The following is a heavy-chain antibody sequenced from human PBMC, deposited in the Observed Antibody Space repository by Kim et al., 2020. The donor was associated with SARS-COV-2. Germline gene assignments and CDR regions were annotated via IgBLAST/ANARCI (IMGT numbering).Heavy chain of an antibody. D-gene: IGHD3-10*01. Sequence: QGRVTMTRDRSTSTVYMELSSLRSEDTAVYYCAREGYYGSGGGANFDYWGQGTLVTVSS. V-gene: IGHV1-46*01. J-gene: IGHJ4*02. CDR3: AREGYYGSGGGANFDY.